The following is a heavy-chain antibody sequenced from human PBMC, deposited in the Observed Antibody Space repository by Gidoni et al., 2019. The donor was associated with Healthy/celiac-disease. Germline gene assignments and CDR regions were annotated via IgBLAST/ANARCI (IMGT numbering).Heavy chain of an antibody. V-gene: IGHV3-33*01. CDR3: ARDRDRGLDYFDY. Sequence: HVQMVQSGGGVVQPGRSLRLSCAASGFTLSSYGMHWVRQAPGKGLEWVAVIWYDGSNKYYADSVKGRFTISRDNSKNTLYLQMNSLRAEDTAVYYCARDRDRGLDYFDYWGQGTLVTVSS. D-gene: IGHD3-10*01. J-gene: IGHJ4*02. CDR1: GFTLSSYG. CDR2: IWYDGSNK.